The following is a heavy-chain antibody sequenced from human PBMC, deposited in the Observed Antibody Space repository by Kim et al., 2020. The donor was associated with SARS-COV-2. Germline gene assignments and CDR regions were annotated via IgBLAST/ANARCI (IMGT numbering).Heavy chain of an antibody. CDR3: AKDKSFLMITFGGESGGIDV. CDR1: GFNFNNFG. Sequence: GGSLRLSCAASGFNFNNFGMHWVRQAPGKGLEWVALISCEGSKIYYADSLKGRFTISRDSSKNTLYLQMNSLRPEDTAVYFCAKDKSFLMITFGGESGGIDVWGQETTVTLSS. CDR2: ISCEGSKI. J-gene: IGHJ6*02. V-gene: IGHV3-30*18. D-gene: IGHD3-16*01.